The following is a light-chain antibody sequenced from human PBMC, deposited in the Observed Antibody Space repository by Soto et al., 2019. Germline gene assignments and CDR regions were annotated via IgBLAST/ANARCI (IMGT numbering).Light chain of an antibody. CDR3: QRRAEWLT. Sequence: EIVLTQSPVTLSLSPGERATLSCRANQSVGNYLAWYQQKPGQAPRLLVYDASDRATGIPTRFSGSGSGTDFTLNIRSLEPEDFAVYYCQRRAEWLTFGGGTKV. J-gene: IGKJ4*01. CDR2: DAS. CDR1: QSVGNY. V-gene: IGKV3-11*01.